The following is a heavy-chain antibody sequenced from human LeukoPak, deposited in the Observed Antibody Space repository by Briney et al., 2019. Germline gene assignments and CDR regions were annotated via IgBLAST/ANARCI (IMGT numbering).Heavy chain of an antibody. CDR1: GDSISGYY. V-gene: IGHV4-4*07. Sequence: SETLSLTCSVSGDSISGYYWSWIRQPAGKGLEWIGRIYTSGGTNYNPSLKSRVTMSVDTSKNQFSLNLTSATAADTAVYYCARDRSASYRFDYWGQGTLVTVSS. CDR2: IYTSGGT. D-gene: IGHD1-26*01. CDR3: ARDRSASYRFDY. J-gene: IGHJ4*02.